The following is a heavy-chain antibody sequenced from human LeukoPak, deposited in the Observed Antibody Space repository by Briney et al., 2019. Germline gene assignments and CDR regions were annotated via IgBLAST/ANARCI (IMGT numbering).Heavy chain of an antibody. CDR2: ISSSTLKI. Sequence: PGGSLRLSCAASGFTFSKYAMTWVRQAPGKGLEWVSAISSSTLKIYYADSVKGRFTISRDNSRNTLYLQMNSVRAEDTAVYYCARDSGYDILTGHTTFDYWGQGTLVTVSS. CDR1: GFTFSKYA. V-gene: IGHV3-23*01. D-gene: IGHD3-9*01. CDR3: ARDSGYDILTGHTTFDY. J-gene: IGHJ4*02.